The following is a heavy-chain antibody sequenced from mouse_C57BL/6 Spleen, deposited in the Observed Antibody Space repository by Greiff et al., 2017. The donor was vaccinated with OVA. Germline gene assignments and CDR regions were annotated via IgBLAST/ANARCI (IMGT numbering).Heavy chain of an antibody. J-gene: IGHJ2*01. CDR1: GYTFTSYW. CDR2: IHPNSGST. CDR3: ARGGYYYGTFYFDD. V-gene: IGHV1-64*01. D-gene: IGHD1-1*01. Sequence: QVQLQQSGPELVKPGASVKISCKASGYTFTSYWMHWVKQRPGQGLEWIGMIHPNSGSTNYNEKFKSKATLTVDKSSSTAYMQLSSLTSEDSAVYYCARGGYYYGTFYFDDWGQGTTLTVSS.